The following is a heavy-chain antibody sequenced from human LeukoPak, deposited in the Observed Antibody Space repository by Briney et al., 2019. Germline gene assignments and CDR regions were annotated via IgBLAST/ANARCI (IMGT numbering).Heavy chain of an antibody. Sequence: GASVKVSCKASGYTFTGYYMHWVRQAPGHGLEWMGWINPNSGGTNYAQKFQGRVSMTRDTSNSTAYMELSRLRSDDTAVYYCARDWFGELIYVDYCGQGDLVSVSS. CDR1: GYTFTGYY. CDR3: ARDWFGELIYVDY. J-gene: IGHJ4*02. D-gene: IGHD3-10*01. V-gene: IGHV1-2*02. CDR2: INPNSGGT.